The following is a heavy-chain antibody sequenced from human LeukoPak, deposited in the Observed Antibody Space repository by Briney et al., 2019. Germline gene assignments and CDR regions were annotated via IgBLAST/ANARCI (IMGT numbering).Heavy chain of an antibody. V-gene: IGHV3-21*01. CDR2: ISSSSSYI. CDR1: GFTFSSYS. D-gene: IGHD1-26*01. CDR3: ARDGGSYFWFDP. J-gene: IGHJ5*02. Sequence: PGRSLRLSCAASGFTFSSYSMNWVRQAPGKGLEWVSSISSSSSYIYYADSVKGRFTISRDNAKNSLYLQMNSLRAEDTAVYYCARDGGSYFWFDPWGQGTLVTVSS.